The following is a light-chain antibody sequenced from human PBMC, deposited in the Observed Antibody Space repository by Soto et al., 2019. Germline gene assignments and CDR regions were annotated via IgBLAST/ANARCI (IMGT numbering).Light chain of an antibody. J-gene: IGLJ2*01. CDR1: RSDVGGHSY. V-gene: IGLV2-11*01. CDR3: CSYAGSYVV. Sequence: QSALTQPRSVSGSPGQSVAISCTGTRSDVGGHSYVSGYQHHPGKAPKLMIYDFTKRPSGVPDRLSGSKSGNTSSLTISGLQAEYEGDYYCCSYAGSYVVFGGGTKLTV. CDR2: DFT.